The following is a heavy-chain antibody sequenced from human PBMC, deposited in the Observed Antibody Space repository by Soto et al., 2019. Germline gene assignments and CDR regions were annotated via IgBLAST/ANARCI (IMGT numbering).Heavy chain of an antibody. CDR1: GGSFSGYY. Sequence: QVQLQQWGAGLLKPSETLSLTCAVYGGSFSGYYWSWIRQPPGKGLEWIGEINHSGSTNYNPSLTSRVTISVATSTNQFSLKLSSVTAADTAVYYCARVSTVVVPAAPRYYYYGMDGWGQGTTVTVSS. CDR3: ARVSTVVVPAAPRYYYYGMDG. J-gene: IGHJ6*02. D-gene: IGHD2-2*01. CDR2: INHSGST. V-gene: IGHV4-34*01.